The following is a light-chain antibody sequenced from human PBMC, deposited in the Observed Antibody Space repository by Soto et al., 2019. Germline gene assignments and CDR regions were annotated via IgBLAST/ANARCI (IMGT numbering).Light chain of an antibody. CDR2: DVS. J-gene: IGLJ1*01. Sequence: QSVLTQPASVSGSPGQSITISCTGTSSDIDAYNYVSWYQQHPGKAPKLMIYDVSNLPSGISNRFSGSKSGNTASLTISGLQAEDEADYYCGSYTTSSNYVFGTGTKVTVL. V-gene: IGLV2-14*01. CDR1: SSDIDAYNY. CDR3: GSYTTSSNYV.